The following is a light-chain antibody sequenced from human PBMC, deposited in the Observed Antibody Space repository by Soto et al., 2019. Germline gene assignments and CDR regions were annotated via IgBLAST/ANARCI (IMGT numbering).Light chain of an antibody. CDR2: GAS. CDR3: QQYGSSPLS. Sequence: EIVLTQSPGTLSLSPGERATLSCRASQSFSSSYLAWYQQKPGQASRVLIYGASSRATDIPDRFSGSESGTDFTVTISRLEPDGFAVYYCQQYGSSPLSFGPGTKVDIK. V-gene: IGKV3-20*01. CDR1: QSFSSSY. J-gene: IGKJ3*01.